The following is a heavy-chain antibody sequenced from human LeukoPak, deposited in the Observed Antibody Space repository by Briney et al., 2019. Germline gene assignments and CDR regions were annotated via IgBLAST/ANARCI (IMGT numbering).Heavy chain of an antibody. CDR2: INHSGST. CDR3: ARGVRRLLVITGFWSGYLSPRPRGAYDY. CDR1: GGSFSGYY. J-gene: IGHJ4*02. D-gene: IGHD3-3*01. V-gene: IGHV4-34*01. Sequence: PSETLSLTCAVYGGSFSGYYWSWIRQLPGKGLEWIGEINHSGSTNYNPSLKSRVTISVDTSKNQFSLKLSSVTAAVTAVYYCARGVRRLLVITGFWSGYLSPRPRGAYDYWGQGTLVTVSS.